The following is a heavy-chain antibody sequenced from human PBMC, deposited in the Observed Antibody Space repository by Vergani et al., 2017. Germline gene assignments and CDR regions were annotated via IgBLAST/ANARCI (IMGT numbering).Heavy chain of an antibody. V-gene: IGHV4-39*07. J-gene: IGHJ3*02. D-gene: IGHD2-2*01. CDR3: ARDMVYIGDIVVVPAAMRGFAFDI. CDR1: GGSISSSSYY. Sequence: QLQLQESGPGLVKPSETLSLTCTVSGGSISSSSYYWGWIRQPPGKGLEWIGSIYYSGSTYYNPSLKSRVTISVDTSKNQFSLKLSSVTAADTAVYYCARDMVYIGDIVVVPAAMRGFAFDIWGQGTMVTVSS. CDR2: IYYSGST.